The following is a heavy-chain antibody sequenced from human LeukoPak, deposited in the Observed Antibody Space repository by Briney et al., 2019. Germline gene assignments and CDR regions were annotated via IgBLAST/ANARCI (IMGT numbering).Heavy chain of an antibody. D-gene: IGHD3-16*02. CDR1: GFTFSRYG. Sequence: GGSLRLSCAAPGFTFSRYGMRSVRQAPRKGLERVAMTSPDGGNKNYRDAARGRFTSTRDNSKNTVNLQMNSLRADDTAMYYCAKLMYDDNVWGSHRHSWLIDYWGQGALVTVSS. J-gene: IGHJ4*02. V-gene: IGHV3-33*06. CDR3: AKLMYDDNVWGSHRHSWLIDY. CDR2: TSPDGGNK.